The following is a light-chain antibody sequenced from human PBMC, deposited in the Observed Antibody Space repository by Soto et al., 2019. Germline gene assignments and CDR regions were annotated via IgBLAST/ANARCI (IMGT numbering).Light chain of an antibody. CDR3: QQYDNLPT. J-gene: IGKJ4*01. Sequence: DLPMTQSPSSLSASVGDRVTITCQASQDISNYLNWYQQKPGKAPKLLIYDASNLETGVPSRFSGSGSWTDFTFTISRLQPEDIATYYCQQYDNLPTFGGGTKVEIK. V-gene: IGKV1-33*01. CDR1: QDISNY. CDR2: DAS.